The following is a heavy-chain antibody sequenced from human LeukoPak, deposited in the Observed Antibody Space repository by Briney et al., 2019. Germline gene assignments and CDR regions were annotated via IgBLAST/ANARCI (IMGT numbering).Heavy chain of an antibody. CDR2: IKQDGSEK. CDR3: ARAGQEWFGELGFDQ. CDR1: GFSFSRYW. Sequence: GGSLRLSCAASGFSFSRYWMSWVRQAPRKGLEWVANIKQDGSEKNYVESVKGRFTISRDNAKNSLYLQTNSLRAEDTAVYYCARAGQEWFGELGFDQWGQGTLVIVSS. V-gene: IGHV3-7*01. J-gene: IGHJ4*02. D-gene: IGHD3-10*01.